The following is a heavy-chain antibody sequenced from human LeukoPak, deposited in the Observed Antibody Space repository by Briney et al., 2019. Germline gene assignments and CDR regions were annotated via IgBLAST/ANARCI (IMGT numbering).Heavy chain of an antibody. CDR2: IHPNSGDT. J-gene: IGHJ4*02. CDR3: ARDCSGGSCYGEY. CDR1: GYTFTGYY. Sequence: ASVKVSCKASGYTFTGYYMHWVRQAPGQGLEWMGWIHPNSGDTNHAQKFQGRVTMTRDTSISTAYMEVSSLRSEDTAVYYCARDCSGGSCYGEYWGQGTLVIVSS. D-gene: IGHD2-15*01. V-gene: IGHV1-2*02.